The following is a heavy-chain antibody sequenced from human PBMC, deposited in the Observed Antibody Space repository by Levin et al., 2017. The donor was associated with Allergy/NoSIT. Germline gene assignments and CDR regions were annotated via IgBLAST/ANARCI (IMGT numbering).Heavy chain of an antibody. CDR2: SYWDDDK. CDR1: GFSLSTSGVG. V-gene: IGHV2-5*02. D-gene: IGHD2-8*01. CDR3: AHMKYCTNGVRYKKFDY. J-gene: IGHJ4*02. Sequence: SGPTLVKPTQTLTLTCTFSGFSLSTSGVGVGWIRQPPGKALEWLALSYWDDDKRYSPSLKSRLTITKDTSKNQVVLTMTNMDPVDTATYYCAHMKYCTNGVRYKKFDYWGQGTLVTVSS.